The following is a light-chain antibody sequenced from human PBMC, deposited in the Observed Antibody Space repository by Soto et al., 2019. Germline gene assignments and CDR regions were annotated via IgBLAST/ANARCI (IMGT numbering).Light chain of an antibody. J-gene: IGKJ1*01. CDR3: QQCATSPLT. Sequence: EIVLTQSPDTLSLSPGERATLSCRTSQTVLKNYLAWYQQKPGQAPRLLIYDASRRASGIPDRFSGSGSGTDFTLTIIRLEPEDFAVYYCQQCATSPLTFGQGTRVEIK. CDR1: QTVLKNY. V-gene: IGKV3-20*01. CDR2: DAS.